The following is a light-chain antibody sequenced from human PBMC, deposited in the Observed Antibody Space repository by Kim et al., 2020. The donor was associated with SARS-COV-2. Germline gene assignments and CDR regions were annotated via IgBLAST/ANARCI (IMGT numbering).Light chain of an antibody. CDR3: ATWDDRLNGPV. V-gene: IGLV1-44*01. Sequence: QSVLTQPPSASGTPGQRVTISCSGSSSNIGSNTVNWYQQLPGTAPQLLIYSNNQRPSGVSDRFSGSKSGTSASLAISGLQSEDEADYYCATWDDRLNGPVFGGGTQLTVL. CDR1: SSNIGSNT. CDR2: SNN. J-gene: IGLJ3*02.